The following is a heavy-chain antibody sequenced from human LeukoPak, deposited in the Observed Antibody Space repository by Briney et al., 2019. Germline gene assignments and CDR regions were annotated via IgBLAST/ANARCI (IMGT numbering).Heavy chain of an antibody. V-gene: IGHV4-59*01. CDR2: IYYSGST. Sequence: SETLSLTCTVSGGSISSYYWSWIRQPPGKGLEWIGYIYYSGSTNYNPSLKSRVTISVDTSKNQFSLKLSSVTAADTAVYYCARDSSSPYDFWSGYDYWGQGTLSPSPQ. D-gene: IGHD3-3*01. J-gene: IGHJ4*02. CDR1: GGSISSYY. CDR3: ARDSSSPYDFWSGYDY.